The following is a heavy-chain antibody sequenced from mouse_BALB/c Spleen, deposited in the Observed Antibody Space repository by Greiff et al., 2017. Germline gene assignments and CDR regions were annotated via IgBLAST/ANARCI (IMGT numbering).Heavy chain of an antibody. Sequence: EVQLQESGPGLVKPSQSLSLTCSVTGYSITSGYYWNWIRQFPGNKLEWMGYISYDGSNNYNPSLKNRISITRDTSKNQFFLKLNSVTTEDTATYYCARDPPSTMITTDYYAMDYWGQGTSVTVSS. CDR1: GYSITSGYY. J-gene: IGHJ4*01. CDR3: ARDPPSTMITTDYYAMDY. CDR2: ISYDGSN. D-gene: IGHD2-4*01. V-gene: IGHV3-6*02.